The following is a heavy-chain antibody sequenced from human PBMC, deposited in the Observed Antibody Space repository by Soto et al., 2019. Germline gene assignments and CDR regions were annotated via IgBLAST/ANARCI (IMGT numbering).Heavy chain of an antibody. V-gene: IGHV4-31*03. J-gene: IGHJ5*02. Sequence: QVQLQESGPGLVKPSQTLSLTCTVSGGSISSGGYYWSWIRQRPGKGLEWIGYIYYSGSTYYNPSLKSRVTISVDTSKNQFTLKLSSVTAADTAVYYCARAAYYDFWSGFKGQNWFDPWGQGTLVTVSS. CDR3: ARAAYYDFWSGFKGQNWFDP. CDR2: IYYSGST. D-gene: IGHD3-3*01. CDR1: GGSISSGGYY.